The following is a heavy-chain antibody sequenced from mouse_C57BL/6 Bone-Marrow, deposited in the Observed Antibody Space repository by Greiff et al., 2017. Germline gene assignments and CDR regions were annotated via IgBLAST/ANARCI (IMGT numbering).Heavy chain of an antibody. CDR3: TRGDDYQAWFAY. CDR1: GFTFSDAW. J-gene: IGHJ3*01. CDR2: IRNKANNHAT. V-gene: IGHV6-6*01. D-gene: IGHD2-4*01. Sequence: EVKLQESGGGLVQPGGSMKLSCAASGFTFSDAWMDWVRQSPEKGLEWVAEIRNKANNHATYYAESVKGRFTISRDDSKSSVYLQMNSLRAEDTGIYYCTRGDDYQAWFAYWGQGTLVTVSA.